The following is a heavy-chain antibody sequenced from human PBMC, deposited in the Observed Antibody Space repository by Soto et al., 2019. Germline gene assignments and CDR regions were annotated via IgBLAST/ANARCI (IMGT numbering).Heavy chain of an antibody. CDR1: EDTFRNYA. Sequence: ASVKVSCKASEDTFRNYAISWVRQAPGQGLEWMGGIIPIFGTANYAQKFQGRVTITADTSANTVYLELSSLRSEDKAVYYCASNKYDSSAYYYWYLGLWGRGTLVTVSS. D-gene: IGHD3-22*01. CDR2: IIPIFGTA. V-gene: IGHV1-69*06. CDR3: ASNKYDSSAYYYWYLGL. J-gene: IGHJ2*01.